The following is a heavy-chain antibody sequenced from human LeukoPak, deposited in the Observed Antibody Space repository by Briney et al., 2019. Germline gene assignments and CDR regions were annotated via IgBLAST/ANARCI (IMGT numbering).Heavy chain of an antibody. J-gene: IGHJ6*03. D-gene: IGHD3-22*01. V-gene: IGHV1-18*01. CDR1: GYTFTSYG. CDR3: ARDWYYYDSSGYYHVMDYYYMDV. CDR2: ISAYNGNT. Sequence: ASVKVSCKASGYTFTSYGISWVRQAPGQGLEWMGWISAYNGNTNYAQKLQGRVTMTTDTSTSTAYMELRSLRSDDTAVYYCARDWYYYDSSGYYHVMDYYYMDVWGKGTTVTVSS.